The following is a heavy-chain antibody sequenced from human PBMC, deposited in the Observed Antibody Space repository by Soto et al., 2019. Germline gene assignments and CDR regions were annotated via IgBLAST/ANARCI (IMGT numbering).Heavy chain of an antibody. CDR1: GDSISNSRLY. D-gene: IGHD3-22*01. CDR2: TYHTGNA. Sequence: PSETLSLTCSVSGDSISNSRLYWAWIRQPPGEGLEWIGSTYHTGNAYYNPSLKSRVTIFVDTSMNQFSLKLTSVTAADTALYYCARDYFDSSDYTTNWFDPWGQGALVTVS. J-gene: IGHJ5*02. V-gene: IGHV4-39*01. CDR3: ARDYFDSSDYTTNWFDP.